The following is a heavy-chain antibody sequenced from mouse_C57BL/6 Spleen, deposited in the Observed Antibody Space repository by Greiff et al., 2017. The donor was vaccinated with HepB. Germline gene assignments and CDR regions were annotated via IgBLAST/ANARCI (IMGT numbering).Heavy chain of an antibody. CDR1: GYTFTDYE. CDR3: TRNGSSYVGSWFAY. D-gene: IGHD1-1*01. Sequence: QVQLQQSGAELVRPGASVTLSCKASGYTFTDYEMHWVKQTPVHGLEWIGAIDPETGGTAYNQKFKGKAILTADKSSSTAYMELRSLTSEDSAVYYCTRNGSSYVGSWFAYWGQGTPVTVSA. CDR2: IDPETGGT. V-gene: IGHV1-15*01. J-gene: IGHJ3*01.